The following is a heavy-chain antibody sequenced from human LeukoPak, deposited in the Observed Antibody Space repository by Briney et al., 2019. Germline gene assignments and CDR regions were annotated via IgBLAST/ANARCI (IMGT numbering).Heavy chain of an antibody. CDR2: ISGSGGTA. J-gene: IGHJ4*02. D-gene: IGHD6-13*01. V-gene: IGHV3-23*01. Sequence: GGSLRLSCAASGFTFDNFAMSWVRQAPGKGLEWVSEISGSGGTAYYADSLKGRFTISRDNSNNTLYLQMNSLRVEDTALYYCAKGKVAAAARFDYWGQGILVTVTS. CDR1: GFTFDNFA. CDR3: AKGKVAAAARFDY.